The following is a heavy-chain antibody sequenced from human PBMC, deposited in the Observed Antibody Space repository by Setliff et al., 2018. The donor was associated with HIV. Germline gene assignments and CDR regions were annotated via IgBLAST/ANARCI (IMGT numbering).Heavy chain of an antibody. V-gene: IGHV4-61*02. Sequence: SETLSLTCTVSGGSIRSGSYYWSWIRQPAGKGREGSGRIYTRGSNNYNPSLKSRVTISVDTSKNQFSLKLSSVTAADTAVYSXASLYYYESSGYTPYMDVWGKGTTVTVSS. CDR2: IYTRGSN. CDR1: GGSIRSGSYY. CDR3: ASLYYYESSGYTPYMDV. J-gene: IGHJ6*03. D-gene: IGHD3-22*01.